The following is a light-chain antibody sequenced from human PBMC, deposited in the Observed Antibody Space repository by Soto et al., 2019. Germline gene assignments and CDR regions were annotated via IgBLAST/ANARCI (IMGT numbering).Light chain of an antibody. CDR1: QTISSW. CDR3: QHYNSYSEA. Sequence: DIPMTQSPSTLSASVRDIVTITCRASQTISSWLAWFQQRPGRAPKILIYKASSLKNGVPLRFSGSGSGTEFTLTISSLQPDDVATYYCQHYNSYSEALGQGTKVDIK. V-gene: IGKV1-5*03. CDR2: KAS. J-gene: IGKJ1*01.